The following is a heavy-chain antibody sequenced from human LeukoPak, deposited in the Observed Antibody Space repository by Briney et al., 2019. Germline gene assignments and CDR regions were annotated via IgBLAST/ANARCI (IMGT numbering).Heavy chain of an antibody. Sequence: SETLSLTCKVSGGSISGYYWSWIRQPAGKGLEWIGRLDSSGSTNYNSSLESRVTMSIDRSQFSLRLTSVTAADTAIYYCAIGKSCGSKCFFVNWGQRILVSVS. V-gene: IGHV4-4*07. J-gene: IGHJ4*02. CDR1: GGSISGYY. CDR2: LDSSGST. D-gene: IGHD2-21*01. CDR3: AIGKSCGSKCFFVN.